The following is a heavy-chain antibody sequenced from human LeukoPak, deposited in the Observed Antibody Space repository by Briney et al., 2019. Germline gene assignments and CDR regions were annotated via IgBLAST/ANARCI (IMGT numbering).Heavy chain of an antibody. CDR3: ARGLIAARLLYY. D-gene: IGHD6-6*01. J-gene: IGHJ4*02. CDR1: GYTVTGYY. V-gene: IGHV1-2*06. CDR2: INPNSGGT. Sequence: SVNVSFKASGYTVTGYYMHWLRQSPGQGLEWMGRINPNSGGTNYAQKFQGRATMTRDTSISTAYMELSSLRSEDTAVYYCARGLIAARLLYYWGQGTLVTVSS.